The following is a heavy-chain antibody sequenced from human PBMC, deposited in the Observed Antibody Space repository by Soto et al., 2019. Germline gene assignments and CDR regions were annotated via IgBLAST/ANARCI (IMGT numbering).Heavy chain of an antibody. CDR2: IYPGASDT. CDR3: ARGKYYGSGSYPSYYYYGMDV. J-gene: IGHJ6*02. Sequence: GESLKISCKGSGYSFTSYWIGWVRQMPGKGLEWMGIIYPGASDTRYSPSFQGQVTISADKSISTAYLQWSSLKASDTAMYYCARGKYYGSGSYPSYYYYGMDVWGQGTTVTVSS. CDR1: GYSFTSYW. D-gene: IGHD3-10*01. V-gene: IGHV5-51*01.